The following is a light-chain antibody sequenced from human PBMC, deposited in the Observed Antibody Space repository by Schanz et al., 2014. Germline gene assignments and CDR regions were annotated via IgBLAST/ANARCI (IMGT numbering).Light chain of an antibody. V-gene: IGLV2-11*01. CDR2: DVT. CDR3: CSYAGIYTYV. Sequence: QSALTQPRSVSGSPGQSVTISCTGTSSDVGGYNYVSWYQQHPGKAPTLMIYDVTQRPSGVPDRFSGSKSGDTASLTISGLQAEDEADYYCCSYAGIYTYVFGTGTKVTVL. CDR1: SSDVGGYNY. J-gene: IGLJ1*01.